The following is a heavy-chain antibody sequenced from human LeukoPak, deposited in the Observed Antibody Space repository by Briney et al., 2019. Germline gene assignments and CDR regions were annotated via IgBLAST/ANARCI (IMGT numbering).Heavy chain of an antibody. J-gene: IGHJ3*02. V-gene: IGHV5-51*01. Sequence: GESLKISCKASGYRFTTDYIGWVRQMPGKGLEWMGIIYHDDSETNYSPSFQGQVSISVDKSITTAYLQWSSLKASDTAIYYCARQAYGSHFDAFDIWGQGTMVTVSS. CDR3: ARQAYGSHFDAFDI. CDR1: GYRFTTDY. D-gene: IGHD3-22*01. CDR2: IYHDDSET.